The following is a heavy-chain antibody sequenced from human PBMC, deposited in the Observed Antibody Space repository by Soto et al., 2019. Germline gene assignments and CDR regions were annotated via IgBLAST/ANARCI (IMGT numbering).Heavy chain of an antibody. CDR1: GFTFSSYG. J-gene: IGHJ4*02. CDR3: AKEAEGWAAAGEFDY. Sequence: GGSLRLSCAASGFTFSSYGMHWVRQAPGKGLEWVAVISYDGSNKYYADSVKGRFTISRDNSKNTLYLQMNSLRAEDTAVYYCAKEAEGWAAAGEFDYWGQGTLVTVSS. CDR2: ISYDGSNK. D-gene: IGHD6-13*01. V-gene: IGHV3-30*18.